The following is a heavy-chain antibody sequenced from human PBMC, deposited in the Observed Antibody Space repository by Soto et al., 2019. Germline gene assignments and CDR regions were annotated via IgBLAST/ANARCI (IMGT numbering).Heavy chain of an antibody. J-gene: IGHJ6*02. CDR3: ARDRGYSYGGYYYYYGMDV. V-gene: IGHV1-18*01. D-gene: IGHD5-18*01. CDR1: GYTFTSYG. Sequence: APVKVSCKASGYTFTSYGISWVRQAPGQGLEWMGWISAYNGNTNYAQKLQGRVTMTTDTSTSTAYMELRSLRSDDTAVYYCARDRGYSYGGYYYYYGMDVWGQGTTVTSP. CDR2: ISAYNGNT.